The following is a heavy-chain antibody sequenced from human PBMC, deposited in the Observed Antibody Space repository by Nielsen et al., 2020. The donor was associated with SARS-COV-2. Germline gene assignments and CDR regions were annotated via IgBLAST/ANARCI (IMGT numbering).Heavy chain of an antibody. Sequence: SETLSLTCTVSGGSISSGDYYWSWIRQPPGKGLEWIGEINHSGSTNYNPSLKSRVTISVDTSKNQFSLNLGSVTAADTALYYCAREEWGSPGGVGYYYYYMDVWGKGTTVTVSS. D-gene: IGHD2-15*01. CDR1: GGSISSGDYY. CDR3: AREEWGSPGGVGYYYYYMDV. V-gene: IGHV4-30-4*08. CDR2: INHSGST. J-gene: IGHJ6*03.